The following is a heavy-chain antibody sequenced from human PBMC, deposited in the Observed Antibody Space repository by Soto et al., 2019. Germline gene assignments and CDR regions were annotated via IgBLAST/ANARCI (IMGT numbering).Heavy chain of an antibody. D-gene: IGHD1-26*01. Sequence: PVGSLRLSCAASGFTFSSYSMNCVRQAPGKGLEWVSYISSSSSTIYYADSVKGRFTISRDNAKNSLYLQMNSLRDEDTAVYYCASSGAMGPQGVFVYWGQGTLVTVSS. V-gene: IGHV3-48*02. J-gene: IGHJ4*02. CDR2: ISSSSSTI. CDR3: ASSGAMGPQGVFVY. CDR1: GFTFSSYS.